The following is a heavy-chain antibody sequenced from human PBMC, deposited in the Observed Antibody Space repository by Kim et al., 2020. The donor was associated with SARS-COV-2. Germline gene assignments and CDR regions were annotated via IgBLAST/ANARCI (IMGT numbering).Heavy chain of an antibody. Sequence: GGSLRLSCAASGFTFSSYAMHWVRQAPGKGLEWVAVISYDGSNKYYADSVKGRFTISRDNSKNTLYLQMNSLRAEDTAVYYCARGDEIAVAATYYYYGMDVWGQGTTVTVSS. V-gene: IGHV3-30-3*01. CDR2: ISYDGSNK. D-gene: IGHD6-19*01. J-gene: IGHJ6*02. CDR1: GFTFSSYA. CDR3: ARGDEIAVAATYYYYGMDV.